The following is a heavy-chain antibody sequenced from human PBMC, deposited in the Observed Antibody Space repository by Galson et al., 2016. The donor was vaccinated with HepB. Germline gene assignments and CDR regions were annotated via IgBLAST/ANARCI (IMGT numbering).Heavy chain of an antibody. CDR2: INWNSARV. Sequence: SLRLSCAASGFIFDDYSMHWVRQIPGKGLVWVSGINWNSARVDYAGSVKGRFTISRDKNSLFLQMNSLRPEDTALYYCAKEDGGFNFDPWGQGTLVTVSS. J-gene: IGHJ5*02. D-gene: IGHD2-15*01. CDR1: GFIFDDYS. V-gene: IGHV3-9*01. CDR3: AKEDGGFNFDP.